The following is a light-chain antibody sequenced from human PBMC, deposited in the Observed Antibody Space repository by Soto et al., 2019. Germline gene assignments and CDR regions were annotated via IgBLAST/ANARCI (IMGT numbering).Light chain of an antibody. CDR1: QSINSW. CDR2: KAS. J-gene: IGKJ4*01. Sequence: DIQMTQSPSTLSASVGDRVTITCRASQSINSWLAWYQQKPGKAPKLLIYKASSLESGVPLRFSGSGSGTEFTLTISSLQPDDFATYYCQQYEAYPLTFGGVTKVEIK. V-gene: IGKV1-5*03. CDR3: QQYEAYPLT.